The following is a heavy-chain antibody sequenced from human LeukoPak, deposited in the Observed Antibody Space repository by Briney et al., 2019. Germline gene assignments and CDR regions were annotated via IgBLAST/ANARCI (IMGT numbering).Heavy chain of an antibody. D-gene: IGHD6-6*01. CDR3: AKDLEGGYSSSYYMDV. Sequence: GGSLRLSCAASGFTFSSYAMSWVRQAPGKGLEWVSAISGSGGSTYYADSVKGRFTISRDNSKNTLYLQMNSLRAEDTAVYYCAKDLEGGYSSSYYMDVWGKGTTVTVSS. CDR2: ISGSGGST. CDR1: GFTFSSYA. J-gene: IGHJ6*03. V-gene: IGHV3-23*01.